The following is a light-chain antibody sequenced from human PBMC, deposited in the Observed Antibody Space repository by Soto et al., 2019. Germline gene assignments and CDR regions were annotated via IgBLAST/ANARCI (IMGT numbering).Light chain of an antibody. J-gene: IGLJ1*01. CDR1: TSDVGGSNY. CDR2: EVT. CDR3: SSYASTNNIV. Sequence: QSVLAQPPSASGSPGQSVTISCTGTTSDVGGSNYVSWYQLHPGKAPKLMIYEVTKRPSGVPDRFSGSKSANTASLTVSGLQAEDEADYYCSSYASTNNIVFGTGNKVTVL. V-gene: IGLV2-8*01.